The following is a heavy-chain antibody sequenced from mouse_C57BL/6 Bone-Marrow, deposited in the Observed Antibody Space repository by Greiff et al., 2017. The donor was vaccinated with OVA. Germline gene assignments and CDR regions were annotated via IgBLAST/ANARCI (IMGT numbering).Heavy chain of an antibody. Sequence: EVKVVESGPVLVKPGPSVKISCKASGFTFTDYYMHWVKQSHGKSLEWIGLVYPYNGGTSYNQKFKGKATLTVDTSSSTAYMELNSLTSEDSAVYYCARRRGGNYFDYWGQGTTLTVSS. D-gene: IGHD2-12*01. CDR2: VYPYNGGT. V-gene: IGHV1-36*01. CDR1: GFTFTDYY. CDR3: ARRRGGNYFDY. J-gene: IGHJ2*01.